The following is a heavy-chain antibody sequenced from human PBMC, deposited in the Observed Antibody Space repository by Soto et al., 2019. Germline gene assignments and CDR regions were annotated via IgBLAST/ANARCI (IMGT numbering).Heavy chain of an antibody. CDR2: ISGSGGST. D-gene: IGHD6-13*01. J-gene: IGHJ6*03. Sequence: EVQLLESGGGLVQPGGSLRLSCAASGFTFSSYAMSWVRQAPGKGLEWVSAISGSGGSTYYADSVKGRSTISRENSKNTLYLQMNSLRAEDTAVYYSAKDWGYSSSWAPYMDVWAKGPRSPSP. V-gene: IGHV3-23*01. CDR3: AKDWGYSSSWAPYMDV. CDR1: GFTFSSYA.